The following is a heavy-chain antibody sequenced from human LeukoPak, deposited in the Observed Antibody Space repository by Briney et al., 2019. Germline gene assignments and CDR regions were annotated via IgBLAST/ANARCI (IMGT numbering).Heavy chain of an antibody. CDR3: AKHSSSWPPLGYYYYYMDV. CDR1: GGSTSSYY. J-gene: IGHJ6*03. D-gene: IGHD6-13*01. V-gene: IGHV4-59*01. Sequence: KPSETLSLTCTVSGGSTSSYYWSWIRQPPGKGLEWIGYIYYSGSTNYNPSLKSRVTISVDTSKNQFSLKLSSVTAADTAVYYCAKHSSSWPPLGYYYYYMDVWGKGTTVTVSS. CDR2: IYYSGST.